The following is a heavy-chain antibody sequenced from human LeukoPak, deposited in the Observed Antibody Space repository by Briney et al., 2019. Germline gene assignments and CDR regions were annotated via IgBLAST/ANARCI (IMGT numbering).Heavy chain of an antibody. V-gene: IGHV1-8*01. CDR1: GYTFTTYD. CDR2: MNPSSGNT. D-gene: IGHD3-22*01. CDR3: ARYLHDSSGYYY. J-gene: IGHJ4*02. Sequence: ASVKVSCKAFGYTFTTYDINLVRQATGQGLEWMGWMNPSSGNTGYAQKFQGRVTMTRNTSISTAYMELSSLRSDDTAVYYCARYLHDSSGYYYWGQGTLVTVSS.